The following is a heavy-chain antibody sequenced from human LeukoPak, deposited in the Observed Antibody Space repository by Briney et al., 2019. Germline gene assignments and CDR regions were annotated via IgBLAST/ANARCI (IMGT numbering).Heavy chain of an antibody. Sequence: GGSLRLSCAASGFTFSSYAMNWVCQAPGKGLEWVSVISGSGGSTYYADSVKGRFTISRDNSKNTLYLQMNSLRAEDTAVYYCAKGDYDILTGYYRGGAFDIWGQGTMVTVSS. V-gene: IGHV3-23*01. D-gene: IGHD3-9*01. CDR2: ISGSGGST. J-gene: IGHJ3*02. CDR1: GFTFSSYA. CDR3: AKGDYDILTGYYRGGAFDI.